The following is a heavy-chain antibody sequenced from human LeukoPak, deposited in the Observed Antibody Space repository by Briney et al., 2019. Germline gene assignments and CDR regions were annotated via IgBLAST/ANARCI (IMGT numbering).Heavy chain of an antibody. CDR3: ANESGYCSRASCFADAFDI. CDR2: ISCSGNT. J-gene: IGHJ3*02. Sequence: PGGSLRLSCEASGFTFGMSAMTCVPQTPGRGLEWFSSISCSGNTYDADYVKGRFTISRDTSKNTLYLQMNSLRAEDTAVYYCANESGYCSRASCFADAFDIWGQGTMVTVSS. CDR1: GFTFGMSA. V-gene: IGHV3-23*01. D-gene: IGHD2-2*01.